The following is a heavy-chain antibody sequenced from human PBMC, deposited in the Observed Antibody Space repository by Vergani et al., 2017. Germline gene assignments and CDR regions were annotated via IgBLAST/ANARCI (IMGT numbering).Heavy chain of an antibody. V-gene: IGHV3-30*03. CDR2: ISYDGSNK. CDR1: GFTFSSYG. CDR3: ARDHFWGSGSHHYYYYYGMDV. J-gene: IGHJ6*02. Sequence: QVQLVESGGGAVQPVRSLRLSCAASGFTFSSYGMHWVRQAPGKGLEWVAVISYDGSNKYYADSVKGRFSISRDNSKNPLYLQMNSLRAEDTAVYYCARDHFWGSGSHHYYYYYGMDVWGPGSTVTVSS. D-gene: IGHD3-10*01.